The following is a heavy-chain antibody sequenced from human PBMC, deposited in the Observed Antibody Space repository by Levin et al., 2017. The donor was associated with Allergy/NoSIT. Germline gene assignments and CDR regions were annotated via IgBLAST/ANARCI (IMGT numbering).Heavy chain of an antibody. CDR1: GGSISSGSYY. J-gene: IGHJ5*02. CDR2: IYTSGST. CDR3: ARIPMVRGVGFDP. V-gene: IGHV4-61*02. Sequence: SQTLSLTCTVSGGSISSGSYYWSWIRQPAGKGLEWIGRIYTSGSTNYNPSLKSRVTISVDTSKNQFSLKLSSVTAADTAVYYCARIPMVRGVGFDPWGQGTLVTVSA. D-gene: IGHD3-10*01.